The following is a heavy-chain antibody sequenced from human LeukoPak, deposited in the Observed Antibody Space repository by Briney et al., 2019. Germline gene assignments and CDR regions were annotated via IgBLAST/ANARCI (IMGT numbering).Heavy chain of an antibody. CDR1: GGSISSDNYY. CDR3: ARVQRRYDSSGYYYDHYYYYYMDV. J-gene: IGHJ6*03. V-gene: IGHV4-61*02. D-gene: IGHD3-22*01. Sequence: SETPSLTCTVSGGSISSDNYYWSWLRQPAGKGLEWIGRIYTSGSTKYNPSLKSRVTMSVDTSKNQFSLKLSSVTAADTAVYYCARVQRRYDSSGYYYDHYYYYYMDVWGKGATVTVSS. CDR2: IYTSGST.